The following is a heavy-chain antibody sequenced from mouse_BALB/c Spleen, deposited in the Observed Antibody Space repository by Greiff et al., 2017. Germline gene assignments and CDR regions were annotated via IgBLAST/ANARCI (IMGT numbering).Heavy chain of an antibody. CDR2: ISSGSSPI. Sequence: DVQLVESGGGLVQPGGSRKLSCAASGFTFSSFGMHWVRQAPGKGLEWVAYISSGSSPIYYADTVKGRFTISRDNPKNTLFLQMTSLRSEDTAMYYCARSDYFDYWGQGTTLTVSS. CDR3: ARSDYFDY. CDR1: GFTFSSFG. V-gene: IGHV5-17*02. J-gene: IGHJ2*01.